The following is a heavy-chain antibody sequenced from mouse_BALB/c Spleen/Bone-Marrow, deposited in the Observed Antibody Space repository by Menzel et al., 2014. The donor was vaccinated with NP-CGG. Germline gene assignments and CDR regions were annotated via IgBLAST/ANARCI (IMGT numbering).Heavy chain of an antibody. J-gene: IGHJ2*01. CDR3: ARELYYLDY. V-gene: IGHV3-5*02. CDR1: GISITTGNYR. CDR2: LYYSGTI. Sequence: VQLKESGPGLVKPSQTVSLTCNVTGISITTGNYRWRWIRQFPGNKLEWIGYLYYSGTITYNPSLTSRTTITRDTSKNQFFLEMNSLTAEDTATYCCARELYYLDYWGQGTTRTVSS.